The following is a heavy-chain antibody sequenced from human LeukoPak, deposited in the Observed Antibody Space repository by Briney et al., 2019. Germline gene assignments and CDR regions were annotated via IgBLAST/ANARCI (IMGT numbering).Heavy chain of an antibody. D-gene: IGHD3-10*02. CDR2: ISGSGGST. CDR3: AELGITMIGGV. V-gene: IGHV3-23*01. J-gene: IGHJ6*04. Sequence: GGSLRLSCAASGFTFRSYGMSWVRQAPGKGLEWVSSISGSGGSTYYADSVKGRFTISRDNSKNTLYLQMNSLRAEDTAVYYCAELGITMIGGVWGKGTTVTISS. CDR1: GFTFRSYG.